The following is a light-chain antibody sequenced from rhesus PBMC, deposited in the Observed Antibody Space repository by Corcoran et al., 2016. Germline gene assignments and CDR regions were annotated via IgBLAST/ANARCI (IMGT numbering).Light chain of an antibody. CDR2: KAS. CDR1: QSISSW. Sequence: DIQMTQSPSSLSASVGDTVTITCRASQSISSWVAWYQQKPGKPPKLLIYKASTLQSGVPSRFSGSGSGTDFTLPISSLQAEDFATYYCHQYSSSRTVGQGTKVEIK. CDR3: HQYSSSRT. V-gene: IGKV1-22*01. J-gene: IGKJ1*01.